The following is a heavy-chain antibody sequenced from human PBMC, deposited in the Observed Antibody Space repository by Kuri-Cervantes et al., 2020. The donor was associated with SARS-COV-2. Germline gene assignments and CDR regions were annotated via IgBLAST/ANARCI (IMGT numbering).Heavy chain of an antibody. CDR2: IRYDGSNK. V-gene: IGHV3-30*02. Sequence: GGSLRLTCAVSGFTFSSYGMHWVRQAPGKGLEWVAFIRYDGSNKYYADSVKGRFTISRDNSKNTLYLQMNSLRAEDTAVYYCAKDLGGYDRGAFDIWGQGTMVTVSS. D-gene: IGHD5-12*01. CDR3: AKDLGGYDRGAFDI. CDR1: GFTFSSYG. J-gene: IGHJ3*02.